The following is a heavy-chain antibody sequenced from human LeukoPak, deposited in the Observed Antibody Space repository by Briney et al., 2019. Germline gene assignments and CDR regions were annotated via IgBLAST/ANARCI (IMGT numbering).Heavy chain of an antibody. CDR1: GGSISSGGYY. CDR3: ARDSAMVRGVIQH. Sequence: SQTLSLTCTVSGGSISSGGYYWSWIRQHPGKGLEWIGYIYYSGSTYYNPSLKSRVTISVDTSKNQFSLKLSSVTAADTAVYYCARDSAMVRGVIQHWGQGTLVTVSS. V-gene: IGHV4-31*03. D-gene: IGHD3-10*01. CDR2: IYYSGST. J-gene: IGHJ1*01.